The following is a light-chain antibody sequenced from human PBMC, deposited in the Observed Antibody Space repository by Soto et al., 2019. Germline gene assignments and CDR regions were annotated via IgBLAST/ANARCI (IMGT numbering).Light chain of an antibody. CDR1: QSVGSS. J-gene: IGKJ1*01. V-gene: IGKV3-15*01. Sequence: ELAMTQSTAALSVSPGEEATLSCRASQSVGSSLAWFQQKPGQAPRLLIYGASSRATGIPARFSGSGSGTEFTLTISSLQSEDFAVYYCQQYYNWWTFGQGTKVDI. CDR3: QQYYNWWT. CDR2: GAS.